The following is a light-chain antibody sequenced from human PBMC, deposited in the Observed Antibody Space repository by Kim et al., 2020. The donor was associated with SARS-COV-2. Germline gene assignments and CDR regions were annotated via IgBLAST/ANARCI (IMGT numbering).Light chain of an antibody. CDR1: SSNIGSNN. J-gene: IGLJ3*02. V-gene: IGLV1-44*01. Sequence: ELTQPPSASGTPGQRVTISCSGSSSNIGSNNVVWYQQLPGAAPNFLIYSNNQRPSGVPDRFSGSRSGTSASLAISGLQSGDEADYYCAVWDDSLKQGVFGGGTQLTVL. CDR3: AVWDDSLKQGV. CDR2: SNN.